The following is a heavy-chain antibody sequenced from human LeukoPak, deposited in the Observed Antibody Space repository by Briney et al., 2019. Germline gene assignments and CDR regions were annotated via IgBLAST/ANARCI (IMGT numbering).Heavy chain of an antibody. J-gene: IGHJ4*02. Sequence: SETLSLTCAVYGGSFSGYYWSWIRQPPGKVLEWIGEINHSGSTNYNPSLKSRVTISVDTSKNQFSLKLSSVTAADTAVYYCARVFRGAPNFDYWGQGTLVTVSS. D-gene: IGHD3-16*01. CDR1: GGSFSGYY. CDR2: INHSGST. V-gene: IGHV4-34*01. CDR3: ARVFRGAPNFDY.